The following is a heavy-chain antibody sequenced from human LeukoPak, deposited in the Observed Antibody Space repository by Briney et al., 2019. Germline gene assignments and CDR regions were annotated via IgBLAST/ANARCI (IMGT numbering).Heavy chain of an antibody. J-gene: IGHJ4*02. CDR3: AKDRIAASGLSYYFDY. CDR2: ISYDGSNK. Sequence: PGGSLRLSCAASGFTFSGYGMHWVRQAPGKGLERVTLISYDGSNKYYVESMKGRFTISRDNSKNTLYLQMNSLRAEDTAVYYCAKDRIAASGLSYYFDYWGQGTLVTVSS. V-gene: IGHV3-30*18. CDR1: GFTFSGYG. D-gene: IGHD6-13*01.